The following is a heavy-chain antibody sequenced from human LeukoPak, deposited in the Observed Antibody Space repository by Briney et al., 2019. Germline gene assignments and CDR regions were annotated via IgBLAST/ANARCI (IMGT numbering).Heavy chain of an antibody. V-gene: IGHV3-21*01. J-gene: IGHJ4*02. CDR3: ARVYSRVGPFDY. CDR1: GFTFSDYS. Sequence: GGSLRLSCAASGFTFSDYSMNWVRQAPGKGLEWVSSISSSSPYIYYTDSVKGRFTISRDNARNSLYLQMNSLRAEDTAVYYCARVYSRVGPFDYWGQGTLVTVPS. CDR2: ISSSSPYI. D-gene: IGHD5-18*01.